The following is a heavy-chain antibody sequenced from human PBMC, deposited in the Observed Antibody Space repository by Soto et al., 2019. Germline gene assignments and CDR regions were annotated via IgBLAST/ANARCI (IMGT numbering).Heavy chain of an antibody. Sequence: QVQLVQSGAEVKKPGSSVKVSCKASGGTFSSYAISWVLQAPGQGLEWMGGIIPIFGTANYAQKFQGRVTITADNSTSTAYMELSSLRSADTAVYYCARGDHYYFWSDLPHHYGMDVWGQGTTVTVSS. V-gene: IGHV1-69*06. CDR3: ARGDHYYFWSDLPHHYGMDV. J-gene: IGHJ6*02. CDR2: IIPIFGTA. D-gene: IGHD3-3*01. CDR1: GGTFSSYA.